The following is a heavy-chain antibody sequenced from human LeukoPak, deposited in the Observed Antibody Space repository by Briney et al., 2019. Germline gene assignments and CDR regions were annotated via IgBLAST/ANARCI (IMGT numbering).Heavy chain of an antibody. D-gene: IGHD6-13*01. V-gene: IGHV3-48*04. CDR1: GFTFSTYS. CDR3: AKDPAAAGDYFDY. J-gene: IGHJ4*02. CDR2: IGSSGTTV. Sequence: PGGSLRLSCAASGFTFSTYSMNWVRQAPGKGLEWVSYIGSSGTTVYYADSVKGRFTISRDNAKNSLYLQMNSLRAEDTAVYYCAKDPAAAGDYFDYWGQGTLVTVSS.